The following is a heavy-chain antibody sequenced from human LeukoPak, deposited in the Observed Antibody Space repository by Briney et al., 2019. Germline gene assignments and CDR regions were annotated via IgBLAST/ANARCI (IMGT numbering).Heavy chain of an antibody. D-gene: IGHD4-11*01. V-gene: IGHV3-30*03. Sequence: GGSLRLSCAASGFTFTSYGMHWVRQAPGQGLEWVAVISYDGINKYYADSVKGRFTISRDNSKNTLYLQMNSLRAEDTAVYYCARDRRDYSNYGLYYFDYWGQGTLVTVSS. CDR1: GFTFTSYG. CDR3: ARDRRDYSNYGLYYFDY. CDR2: ISYDGINK. J-gene: IGHJ4*02.